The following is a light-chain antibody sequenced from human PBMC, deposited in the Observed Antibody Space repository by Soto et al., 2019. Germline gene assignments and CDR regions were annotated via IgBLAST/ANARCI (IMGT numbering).Light chain of an antibody. CDR3: QQYSNLIT. CDR2: DAS. Sequence: DIQMTQSPSSLSASVGDRVTITCQASQDVSNYLNWYQQKLGKAPKLLIYDASNLETGVPSRFSGSGSGTDFSFTISSLQPEDFATYYCQQYSNLITFGQGTRLEIK. CDR1: QDVSNY. V-gene: IGKV1-33*01. J-gene: IGKJ5*01.